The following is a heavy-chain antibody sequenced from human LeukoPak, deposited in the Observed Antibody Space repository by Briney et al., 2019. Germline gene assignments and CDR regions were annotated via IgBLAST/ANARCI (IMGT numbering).Heavy chain of an antibody. Sequence: SVKVSCKASGGTFSSYAISWVRQAPGQGLEWMGGIIPIFGTANYAQKFQGRVTITADKSTSTAYMELSSLRSEDTAVYYCARAPGVATNNYFDYWGQGTLVTVSS. J-gene: IGHJ4*02. D-gene: IGHD5-12*01. V-gene: IGHV1-69*06. CDR3: ARAPGVATNNYFDY. CDR2: IIPIFGTA. CDR1: GGTFSSYA.